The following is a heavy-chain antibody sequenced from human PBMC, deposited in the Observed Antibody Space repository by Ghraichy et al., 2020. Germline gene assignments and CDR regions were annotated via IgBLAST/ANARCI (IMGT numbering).Heavy chain of an antibody. CDR2: IYYSGST. D-gene: IGHD6-6*01. J-gene: IGHJ6*03. CDR1: GGSISSSSYY. V-gene: IGHV4-39*07. CDR3: AREERPAYSSSSGRLVSSYYYYMDV. Sequence: SETLSLTCTVSGGSISSSSYYWGWIRQPPGKGLEWIGSIYYSGSTYYNPSLKSRVTISVDTSKNQFSLKLSSVTAADTAVYYCAREERPAYSSSSGRLVSSYYYYMDVWGKGTTVTVSS.